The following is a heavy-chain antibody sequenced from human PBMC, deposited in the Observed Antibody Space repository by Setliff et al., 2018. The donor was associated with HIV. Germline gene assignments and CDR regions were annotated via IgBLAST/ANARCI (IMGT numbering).Heavy chain of an antibody. Sequence: SETLSLTCSVSGGVSGGDMGVHDWSWIRQPPGKGLEWIGYIYDNEKTFYNPSLKSRVTITVDTSKNQISLRLTSVTAEDTALYYCARLPQDWGQGTLVTVPQ. CDR2: IYDNEKT. CDR3: ARLPQD. V-gene: IGHV4-61*08. CDR1: GGVSGGDMGVHD. J-gene: IGHJ4*02.